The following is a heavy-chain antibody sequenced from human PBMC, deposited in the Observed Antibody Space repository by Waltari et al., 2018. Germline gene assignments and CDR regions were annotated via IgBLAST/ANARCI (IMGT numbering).Heavy chain of an antibody. CDR1: QFPFSRYA. D-gene: IGHD5-18*01. V-gene: IGHV3-23*01. J-gene: IGHJ4*02. Sequence: DVDLFESGGDLVHPGVYLRISCRGCQFPFSRYAGGWVRQAPGKGLEWVSVLSASGATTYYADSVKGRFTISRDNSKDTLYLQLSTLRVEDTAIYFCVKSPGYSADSSYFDSWGRGTQVSVST. CDR3: VKSPGYSADSSYFDS. CDR2: LSASGATT.